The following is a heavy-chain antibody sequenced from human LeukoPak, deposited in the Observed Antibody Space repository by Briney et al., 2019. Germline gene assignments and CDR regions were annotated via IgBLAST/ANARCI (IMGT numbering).Heavy chain of an antibody. D-gene: IGHD3-16*02. J-gene: IGHJ5*01. Sequence: ASVKVSCKASGYTFTNYAMNWVRQAPGQGLEWMGWINPNTGNPMYAQGFTGRFVFSLDTSVTTAYLQINGLEAEDTAVYYCARAYQRLGGLSFPDSWGQGTLVTVSS. CDR3: ARAYQRLGGLSFPDS. CDR1: GYTFTNYA. V-gene: IGHV7-4-1*02. CDR2: INPNTGNP.